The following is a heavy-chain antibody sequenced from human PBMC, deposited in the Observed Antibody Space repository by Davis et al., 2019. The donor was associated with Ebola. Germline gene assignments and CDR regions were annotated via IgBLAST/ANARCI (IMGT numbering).Heavy chain of an antibody. CDR1: GGTFSSYA. CDR3: ARSGGIVVVPAAITGKHYYYYYGMDV. D-gene: IGHD2-2*02. CDR2: IIPILGIA. J-gene: IGHJ6*02. Sequence: SVKVSCKASGGTFSSYAISWVRQAPGQGLEWMGRIIPILGIANYAQKFQGRVTITADKSTSTAYMELSSLRSEDTAVYYCARSGGIVVVPAAITGKHYYYYYGMDVWGQGTTVTVSS. V-gene: IGHV1-69*04.